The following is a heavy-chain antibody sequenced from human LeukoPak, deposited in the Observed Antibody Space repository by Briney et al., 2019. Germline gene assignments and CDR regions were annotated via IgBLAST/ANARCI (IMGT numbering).Heavy chain of an antibody. V-gene: IGHV1-24*01. CDR3: ATVKGGYFDY. CDR1: GYTLTELS. CDR2: FYPEDGET. Sequence: ASVKVSCKVSGYTLTELSMHWVRQAPGKGVEWMGGFYPEDGETIYAQKFQGRVTMTEDTSTDTAYMERSSLRSEDTAVYYCATVKGGYFDYWGQGTLVTVSS. J-gene: IGHJ4*02. D-gene: IGHD3-16*01.